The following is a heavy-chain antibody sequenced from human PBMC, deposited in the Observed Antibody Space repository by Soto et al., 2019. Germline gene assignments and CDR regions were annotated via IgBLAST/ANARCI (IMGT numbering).Heavy chain of an antibody. J-gene: IGHJ1*01. D-gene: IGHD2-15*01. Sequence: SETLSLTCTVSGGSISSYYWSWIRQPPGKGLEWIGYIYYSGSTNYNPSLKSRVTISVDTSKNQFSLKLSSVTAADTAVYYCARLGYCSGGSCHQDEYFQHWGQGTLVTVSS. CDR1: GGSISSYY. CDR2: IYYSGST. CDR3: ARLGYCSGGSCHQDEYFQH. V-gene: IGHV4-59*08.